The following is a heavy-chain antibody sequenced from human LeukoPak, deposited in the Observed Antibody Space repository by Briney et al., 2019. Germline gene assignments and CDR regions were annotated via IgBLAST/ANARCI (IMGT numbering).Heavy chain of an antibody. CDR3: ARRGSSGPPYYYYYMDV. Sequence: KSSETLSLTCAVSGGSISSNYWSWIRQPAGKGLEWIGRIYTSENTNYNPSLKSRVTMSVDTSQSQLSLKLSSVTAADTAVYYCARRGSSGPPYYYYYMDVWGKGTTVTVSS. J-gene: IGHJ6*03. CDR1: GGSISSNY. D-gene: IGHD6-19*01. V-gene: IGHV4-4*07. CDR2: IYTSENT.